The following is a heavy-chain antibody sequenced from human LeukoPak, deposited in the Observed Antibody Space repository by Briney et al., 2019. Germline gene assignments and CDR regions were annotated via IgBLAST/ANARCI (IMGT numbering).Heavy chain of an antibody. V-gene: IGHV3-74*03. Sequence: PGGSLRLSCAASGLTFNSYWMHWVRQVAGKGLVWVARINGDASNTTYADSVKGRFTISRDNSKNTLYLQMNSLRAEDTAIYYCAKNGDRGAYCTGGTCYPYFYYYMDVWGKGTTVTI. CDR2: INGDASNT. J-gene: IGHJ6*03. D-gene: IGHD2-15*01. CDR1: GLTFNSYW. CDR3: AKNGDRGAYCTGGTCYPYFYYYMDV.